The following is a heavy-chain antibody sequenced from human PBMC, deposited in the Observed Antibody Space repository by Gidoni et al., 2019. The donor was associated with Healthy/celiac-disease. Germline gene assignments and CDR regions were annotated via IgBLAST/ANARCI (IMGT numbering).Heavy chain of an antibody. CDR2: IITIFGTA. Sequence: QVQLVQSGAEVKKPGSSVKVSCKASGGTFSSYAISWVRQAPGQGLEWMGGIITIFGTANYAQKLQGRVTITADEAKSTANMELGSLRSEDTAVYFCARGRPHHILAAGYYYYGMDVWGQGTTVTVSS. CDR1: GGTFSSYA. J-gene: IGHJ6*02. CDR3: ARGRPHHILAAGYYYYGMDV. D-gene: IGHD2-2*01. V-gene: IGHV1-69*01.